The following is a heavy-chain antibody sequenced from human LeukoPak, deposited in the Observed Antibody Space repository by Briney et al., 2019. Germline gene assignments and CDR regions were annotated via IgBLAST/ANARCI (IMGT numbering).Heavy chain of an antibody. D-gene: IGHD6-19*01. CDR2: INPNSGGT. CDR1: GYTFTGYY. Sequence: ASVKVSCKASGYTFTGYYMHWMRQAPGQGLEWMGWINPNSGGTNYAQKFQGRVTMTRDTSISTAYMELSRLRSDDTAVYYCARERSGWYIFDYWGQGTLVTVSS. CDR3: ARERSGWYIFDY. J-gene: IGHJ4*02. V-gene: IGHV1-2*02.